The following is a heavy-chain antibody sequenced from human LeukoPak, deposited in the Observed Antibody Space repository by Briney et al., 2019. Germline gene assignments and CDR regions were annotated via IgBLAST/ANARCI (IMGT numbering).Heavy chain of an antibody. V-gene: IGHV1-18*01. J-gene: IGHJ5*02. D-gene: IGHD2-2*01. CDR3: ATVPGYCSSTSCHNWFDP. Sequence: ASVKVSCTASGYTFTSYGISWVRQAPGQGPEWMGWISAYNGNTNYAQKFQGRVTMTEDTSTDTAYMELSSLRSEDTAVYYCATVPGYCSSTSCHNWFDPWGQGTLVTVSS. CDR1: GYTFTSYG. CDR2: ISAYNGNT.